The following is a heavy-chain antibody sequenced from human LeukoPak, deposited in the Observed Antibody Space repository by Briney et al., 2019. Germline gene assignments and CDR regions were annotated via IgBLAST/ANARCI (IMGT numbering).Heavy chain of an antibody. D-gene: IGHD5-12*01. CDR1: GYTFIGYH. CDR3: ARGSGYDFRAFDI. V-gene: IGHV1-2*02. J-gene: IGHJ3*02. CDR2: INPNSGGT. Sequence: ASVKVSCKASGYTFIGYHLHWLRQAPGQGPEWMGWINPNSGGTNYSEKFQGRVTMTRDTSISTAYMELSRLRSDDTAVYYCARGSGYDFRAFDIWGQGTMVTVSS.